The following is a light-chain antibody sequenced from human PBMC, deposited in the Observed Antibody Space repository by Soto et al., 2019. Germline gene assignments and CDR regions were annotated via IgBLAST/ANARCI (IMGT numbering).Light chain of an antibody. CDR3: QQYNNWPRT. Sequence: EIVMTQSPATLSVSPGERATLSCRASQSVSSTLAWYQQQPGQAPRLLIYGASTRATGIPARFSGSGSGTEFTLTISSLQSEDFAVYYCQQYNNWPRTFGQGTKLEIK. CDR1: QSVSST. V-gene: IGKV3D-15*01. J-gene: IGKJ2*01. CDR2: GAS.